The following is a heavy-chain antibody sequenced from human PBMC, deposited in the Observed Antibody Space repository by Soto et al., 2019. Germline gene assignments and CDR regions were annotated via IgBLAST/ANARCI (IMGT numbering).Heavy chain of an antibody. D-gene: IGHD2-15*01. CDR1: GGSIRPYF. CDR3: ARTSRHQSCSGASCNNSWSGP. Sequence: PSETLSLTCTVSGGSIRPYFWSWIRQAPGKGLEWIAYISYNGDTNYNPSLKSRVTISLDTSKNQFSLKLSSVTAADTAVYYCARTSRHQSCSGASCNNSWSGPWGQGTLVTVSS. J-gene: IGHJ5*02. V-gene: IGHV4-59*08. CDR2: ISYNGDT.